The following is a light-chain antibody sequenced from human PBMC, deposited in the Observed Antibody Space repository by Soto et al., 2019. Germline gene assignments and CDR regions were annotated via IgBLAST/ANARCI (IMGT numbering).Light chain of an antibody. J-gene: IGKJ4*01. CDR1: QDISNY. Sequence: DIHLTQSPSFLSASVGDRVTITCQASQDISNYLNWYQQKPGKAPKLLIYDASNLETGVPSRFSGSGSGTDFTFTISSLQPEDIATYYCQQYDNLPLTFGGGTKVDIK. V-gene: IGKV1-33*01. CDR2: DAS. CDR3: QQYDNLPLT.